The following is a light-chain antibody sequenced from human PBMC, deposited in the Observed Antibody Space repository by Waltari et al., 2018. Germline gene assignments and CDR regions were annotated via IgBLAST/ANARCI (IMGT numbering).Light chain of an antibody. CDR3: LQDYNYPLT. J-gene: IGKJ1*01. CDR2: AAS. V-gene: IGKV1-6*01. CDR1: QGIRND. Sequence: AIQMTQSPSSLSASVGDRVPLTCRASQGIRNDLGWYQQKPGKAPKLLIYAASSLQSGVPSRFSGSGSGTDFTLTISSLQPEDFATYYCLQDYNYPLTFGQGTKVEIK.